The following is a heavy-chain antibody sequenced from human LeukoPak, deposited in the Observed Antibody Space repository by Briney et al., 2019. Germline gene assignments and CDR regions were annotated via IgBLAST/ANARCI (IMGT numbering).Heavy chain of an antibody. J-gene: IGHJ5*02. V-gene: IGHV3-48*01. CDR1: GLTFSDYS. Sequence: GGSLRLSCAVSGLTFSDYSMNWVRQPPGKGLEWISYISTGGQTIYYADSVEGRFTISRDNAKKSLYLQMNSLRAEDTAVYYCARGPPLFDPWGQGTLVTVSS. CDR3: ARGPPLFDP. CDR2: ISTGGQTI.